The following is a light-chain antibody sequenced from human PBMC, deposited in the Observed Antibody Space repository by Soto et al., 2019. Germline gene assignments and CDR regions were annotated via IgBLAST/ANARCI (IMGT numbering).Light chain of an antibody. CDR1: RGISSY. J-gene: IGKJ5*01. CDR3: QQLNSYPQT. Sequence: IQLTQSPSSLSASVGDRVTITCQASRGISSYLAWYQQKPGKPSKLLVYSASTLQSGVPSRFSGSGSGPDFTLTISSLQPEDSATYFCQQLNSYPQTFGQGTRLEIK. V-gene: IGKV1-9*01. CDR2: SAS.